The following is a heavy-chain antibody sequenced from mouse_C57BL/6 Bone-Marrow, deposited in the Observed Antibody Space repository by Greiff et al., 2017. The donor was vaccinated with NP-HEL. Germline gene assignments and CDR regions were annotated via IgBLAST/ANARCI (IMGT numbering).Heavy chain of an antibody. J-gene: IGHJ2*01. V-gene: IGHV1-59*01. CDR2: IDPSDSYT. Sequence: QVQLQQPGAELVRPGTSVKLSCKASGYTFTSYWMHWVKQRPGQGLEWIGVIDPSDSYTNYNQKFKGKATLTVDTSSSTAYMQLRSLTSEDSAVYYCARLLYFDYWGQGTTLTVSS. CDR1: GYTFTSYW. D-gene: IGHD1-1*01. CDR3: ARLLYFDY.